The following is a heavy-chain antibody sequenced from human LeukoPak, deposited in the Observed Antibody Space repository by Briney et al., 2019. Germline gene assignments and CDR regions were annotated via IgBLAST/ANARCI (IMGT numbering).Heavy chain of an antibody. CDR2: IYSGGSI. D-gene: IGHD2-2*01. CDR1: GFTVSSNY. J-gene: IGHJ5*02. V-gene: IGHV3-53*01. CDR3: ARLGSSTNGWFDP. Sequence: GGSLRLSCAASGFTVSSNYMSWVRQAPGKGLEWVSVIYSGGSIYYADSVKGRFTISRDNSKNTLYLQMNSLRAEDTAVYYCARLGSSTNGWFDPWGQGTLVTVSS.